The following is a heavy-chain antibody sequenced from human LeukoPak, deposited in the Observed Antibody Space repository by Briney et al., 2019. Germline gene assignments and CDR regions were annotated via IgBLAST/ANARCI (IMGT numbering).Heavy chain of an antibody. CDR3: ARTYGGNSAYWYFDL. CDR1: GFTFSSYA. CDR2: ISYDGTSK. Sequence: GRSLRLSCAASGFTFSSYAMHWVRQAPGKGLEWVAVISYDGTSKYYADSVKGRFTISRDNSKNTLYLQMDSLRAEDTAVYYCARTYGGNSAYWYFDLWGRGTLVTVFS. J-gene: IGHJ2*01. V-gene: IGHV3-30-3*01. D-gene: IGHD4-23*01.